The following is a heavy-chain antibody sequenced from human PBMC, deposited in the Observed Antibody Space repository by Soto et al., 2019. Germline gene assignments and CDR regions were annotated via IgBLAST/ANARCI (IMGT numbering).Heavy chain of an antibody. V-gene: IGHV4-59*01. J-gene: IGHJ5*02. CDR2: VYSTEIT. CDR3: ARGSEAWFDP. CDR1: CDSIISYF. Sequence: ETXSLTCPVSCDSIISYFWSWIRQPPGKGLEWIGYVYSTEITNYNPSLKSRVAMSIDTSKNQFSLKVRSVTAADTAVYYCARGSEAWFDPWGQGTLVTVSS.